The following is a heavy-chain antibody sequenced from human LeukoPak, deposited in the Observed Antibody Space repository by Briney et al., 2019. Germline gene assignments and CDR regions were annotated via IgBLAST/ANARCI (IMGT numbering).Heavy chain of an antibody. CDR2: ISYDGSNK. V-gene: IGHV3-30-3*01. Sequence: GGSLRLSCAASGFTFSSYAMHWVRQAPGKGLEWVAVISYDGSNKYYADSVKGRFTISRDNSKNTLYLQMNSLRAEDTAVYYCAREGDRIALAAANDYWGQGTLVTVSS. CDR1: GFTFSSYA. D-gene: IGHD6-19*01. CDR3: AREGDRIALAAANDY. J-gene: IGHJ4*02.